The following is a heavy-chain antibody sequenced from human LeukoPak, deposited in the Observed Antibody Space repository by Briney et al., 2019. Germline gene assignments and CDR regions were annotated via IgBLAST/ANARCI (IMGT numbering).Heavy chain of an antibody. V-gene: IGHV3-21*01. Sequence: GGSLRLSCAASGFTFSSYSMNWVRQAPGKGLEWVSSISSSSSYIYYADSVKGRFTISRDNAKNSPYLQMNSPRAEDTAVYYCARLYYDFWSGQYSTRDCWGQGTLVTVSS. CDR2: ISSSSSYI. D-gene: IGHD3-3*01. CDR3: ARLYYDFWSGQYSTRDC. CDR1: GFTFSSYS. J-gene: IGHJ4*02.